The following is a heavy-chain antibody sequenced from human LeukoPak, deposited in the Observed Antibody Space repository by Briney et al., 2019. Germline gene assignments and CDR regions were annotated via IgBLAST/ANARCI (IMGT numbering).Heavy chain of an antibody. D-gene: IGHD6-19*01. CDR2: IWYDGSNK. J-gene: IGHJ4*02. CDR1: GFTFSSYG. Sequence: GGSLRLSCAASGFTFSSYGMHWVRQAPGKGLEWVAVIWYDGSNKYYADSVKGRFTISRDNSKNTLYLQMNSLRAEDTAVYYCARDQFSSGPLDYWGQGTLVTVSS. CDR3: ARDQFSSGPLDY. V-gene: IGHV3-33*01.